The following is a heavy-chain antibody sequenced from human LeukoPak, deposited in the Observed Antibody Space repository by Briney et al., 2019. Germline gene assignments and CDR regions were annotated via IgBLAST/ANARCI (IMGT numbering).Heavy chain of an antibody. J-gene: IGHJ4*02. D-gene: IGHD3-10*01. CDR1: GGSISSYY. CDR2: IYTSGST. CDR3: ARGWGYYGLRQFDY. Sequence: SETLSLTCTVSGGSISSYYWSWIRQPAGKGLEWIGRIYTSGSTNYNPSLKSRVTMSVDTSKNQFSLKLSSVTAADTAVYYCARGWGYYGLRQFDYWGQGTLVTVSS. V-gene: IGHV4-4*07.